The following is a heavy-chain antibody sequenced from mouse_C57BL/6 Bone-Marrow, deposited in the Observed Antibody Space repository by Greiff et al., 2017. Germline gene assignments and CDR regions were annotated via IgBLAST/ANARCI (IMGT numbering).Heavy chain of an antibody. Sequence: EVQGVESGGDLVKPGGSLKLSCAASGFTFSSYGMSWVRQTPDKRLEWVATISSGGSYTYYPDSVKGRFTISRDNAKNTLYLQMSSLKSEDTAMYYCARHVTTAPYAMDYWGQGTSVTVSS. CDR3: ARHVTTAPYAMDY. D-gene: IGHD1-2*01. J-gene: IGHJ4*01. V-gene: IGHV5-6*01. CDR1: GFTFSSYG. CDR2: ISSGGSYT.